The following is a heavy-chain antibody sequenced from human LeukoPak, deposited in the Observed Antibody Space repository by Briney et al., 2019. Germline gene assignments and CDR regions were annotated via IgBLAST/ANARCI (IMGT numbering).Heavy chain of an antibody. CDR1: GGSFSGYY. J-gene: IGHJ2*01. Sequence: PSETLSLTCAVYGGSFSGYYWSWIRQPPGKGLEWIGEINHSGSTNYNPSLKSRVTISVDTSKNQFSLKLSSVTAADTAVYYCAGVRGSGWGRYFDLWGRGTLVTVSS. CDR3: AGVRGSGWGRYFDL. CDR2: INHSGST. D-gene: IGHD6-19*01. V-gene: IGHV4-34*01.